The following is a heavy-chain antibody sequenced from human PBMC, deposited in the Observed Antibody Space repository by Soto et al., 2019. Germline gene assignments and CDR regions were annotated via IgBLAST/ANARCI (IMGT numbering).Heavy chain of an antibody. V-gene: IGHV6-1*01. J-gene: IGHJ5*01. CDR1: GDSVSTNSAT. Sequence: PSQTLSLTCAISGDSVSTNSATWDCIRQSPSRGLEWLGRTYYRSKWDYDYAASVKGRITINPDTSNNQLSLQLDSVTPDDTAVYYCARLIGNSWLDSWGQGTLVTVSS. CDR3: ARLIGNSWLDS. CDR2: TYYRSKWDY. D-gene: IGHD2-8*01.